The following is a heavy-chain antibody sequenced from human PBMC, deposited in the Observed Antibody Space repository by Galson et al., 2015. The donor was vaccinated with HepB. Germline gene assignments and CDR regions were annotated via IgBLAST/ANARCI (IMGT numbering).Heavy chain of an antibody. Sequence: SLRLSCAASGFTFSSYAMHWVRQAPGKGLEWVAVISYDGSNKYYADSVKGRFTISRDNSKNTLYLQMNGLRAEDTAVYYCAREDRGTGRYAFWSGSPYYYYGMDIWGQGTTVTVSS. CDR1: GFTFSSYA. J-gene: IGHJ6*02. CDR3: AREDRGTGRYAFWSGSPYYYYGMDI. V-gene: IGHV3-30-3*01. D-gene: IGHD3-3*01. CDR2: ISYDGSNK.